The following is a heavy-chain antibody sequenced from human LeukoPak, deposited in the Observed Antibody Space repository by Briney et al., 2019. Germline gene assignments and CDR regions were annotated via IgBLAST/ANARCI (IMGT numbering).Heavy chain of an antibody. CDR1: GYTFTGYY. V-gene: IGHV1-2*02. Sequence: ASVKVSCKASGYTFTGYYMHWVRQAPGQGLGWMGWINPNSGGTNYAQKFQGRVTMTRDTSISTACMELSRLRSDDTAVYYCTRGDLRWPYYFDYWGQGTLVTVSS. J-gene: IGHJ4*02. CDR2: INPNSGGT. D-gene: IGHD4-23*01. CDR3: TRGDLRWPYYFDY.